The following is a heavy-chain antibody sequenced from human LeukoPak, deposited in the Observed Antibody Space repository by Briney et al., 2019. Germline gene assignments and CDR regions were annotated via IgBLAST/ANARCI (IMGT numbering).Heavy chain of an antibody. Sequence: GGSLRLSCAASGFTFSSYTMHWVRQAPGKGLDWVAVISYDGSNKLYADSVKGRFTISRDNSKNTLYLQMNSLRAEDTAVYYCAKDLLPGSISPAFDIWGQGTMVTVSS. V-gene: IGHV3-30*04. CDR3: AKDLLPGSISPAFDI. D-gene: IGHD1-14*01. CDR1: GFTFSSYT. J-gene: IGHJ3*02. CDR2: ISYDGSNK.